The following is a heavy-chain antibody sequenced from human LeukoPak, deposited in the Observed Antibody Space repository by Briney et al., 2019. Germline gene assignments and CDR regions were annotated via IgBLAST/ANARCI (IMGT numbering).Heavy chain of an antibody. V-gene: IGHV4-59*01. CDR1: GGSFSSYS. J-gene: IGHJ5*02. CDR3: ARSRDSSGYRNNWFDP. D-gene: IGHD3-22*01. CDR2: IFYSGST. Sequence: SETLSLTCTVSGGSFSSYSWKCNRQPPGKGLEWIGYIFYSGSTSYNPSLKSRVTISVRTYENQVSLKLSSVTAADTAVYYCARSRDSSGYRNNWFDPWGQGTLVTVSS.